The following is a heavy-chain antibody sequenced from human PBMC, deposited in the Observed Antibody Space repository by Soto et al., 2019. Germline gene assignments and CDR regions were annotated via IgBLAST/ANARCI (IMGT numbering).Heavy chain of an antibody. CDR1: GFTFSSYG. CDR2: ISYDGNNK. V-gene: IGHV3-30*18. D-gene: IGHD3-22*01. Sequence: GGSLRLSCAASGFTFSSYGIHWVRQAPGKGLEWVAIISYDGNNKYYVDSVKGRFTISRDNSKDTLYLQMNSLRAEDTAVYYCAKDPSSGYSPSGGMDVWGQGTTVTVSS. CDR3: AKDPSSGYSPSGGMDV. J-gene: IGHJ6*02.